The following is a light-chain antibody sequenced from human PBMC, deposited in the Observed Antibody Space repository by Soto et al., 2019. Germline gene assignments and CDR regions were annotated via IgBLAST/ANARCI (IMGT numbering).Light chain of an antibody. J-gene: IGKJ4*01. CDR2: GAS. Sequence: DIQMTQSPSSLSASVGDRVSITCRASQGISNFLAWYQQKPGKVPELLIYGASTLQSGVSSRFSGSGSGTRFTLTISSLQPEDVATYYCQKYYGAQLTFGGGTKVDIK. V-gene: IGKV1-27*01. CDR1: QGISNF. CDR3: QKYYGAQLT.